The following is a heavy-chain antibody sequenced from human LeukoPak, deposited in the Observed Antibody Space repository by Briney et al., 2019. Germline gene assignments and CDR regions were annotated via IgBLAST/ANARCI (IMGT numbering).Heavy chain of an antibody. CDR2: TKQDGSEK. J-gene: IGHJ5*02. CDR1: GFTFSSYW. CDR3: ARELNDQSDIVLMVYALPQGWFDP. V-gene: IGHV3-7*01. D-gene: IGHD2-8*01. Sequence: PGGSLRLSCAASGFTFSSYWMSWVRQAPGKGLEWVANTKQDGSEKYYVDSVKGRFTISRDNAKNSLYLQMNSLRAEDTAVYYCARELNDQSDIVLMVYALPQGWFDPWGQGTLVTVSS.